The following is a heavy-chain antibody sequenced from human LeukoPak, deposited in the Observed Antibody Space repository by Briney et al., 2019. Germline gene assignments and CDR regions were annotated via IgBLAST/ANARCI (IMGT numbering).Heavy chain of an antibody. CDR1: GFSFGDYL. CDR3: SRGSGWLSVY. J-gene: IGHJ4*02. V-gene: IGHV3-49*03. Sequence: RTLRLTCIASGFSFGDYLMRWFRRGRVMGLEWIGFISGGTTEYAASVKGRFTISRDDSTSIAYLQMNSLTTEETAVYYCSRGSGWLSVYWGQGTLVTVSS. D-gene: IGHD6-19*01. CDR2: ISGGTT.